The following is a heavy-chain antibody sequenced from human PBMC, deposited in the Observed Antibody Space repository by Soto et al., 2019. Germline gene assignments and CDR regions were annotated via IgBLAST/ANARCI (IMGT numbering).Heavy chain of an antibody. CDR1: GYTFTNYG. D-gene: IGHD1-26*01. Sequence: QVQLVQSGAEMKKPGASVKVSCKASGYTFTNYGISWVRQAPGQGLEGMGWISAYNGDTNYAQKLQGRVTMTTDTSTRTAYKELRSLRSDDTARYYCARDRDGATTRRACDIWGQGTMVTVSP. CDR3: ARDRDGATTRRACDI. V-gene: IGHV1-18*01. CDR2: ISAYNGDT. J-gene: IGHJ3*02.